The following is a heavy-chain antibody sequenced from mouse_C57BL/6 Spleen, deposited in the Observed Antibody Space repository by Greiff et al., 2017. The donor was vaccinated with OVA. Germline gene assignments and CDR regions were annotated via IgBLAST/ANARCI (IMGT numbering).Heavy chain of an antibody. J-gene: IGHJ3*01. CDR3: TRDYYGSSTGFAY. CDR1: GYTFTSYW. V-gene: IGHV1-5*01. Sequence: EVQLQQSGTVLARPGASVKMSCKTSGYTFTSYWMHWVKQRPGQGLEWIGAIYPGNSDTSYNQKFKGKAKLTAVTSASTAYMELSSLTNEDSAVYYCTRDYYGSSTGFAYWGQGTLVTVSA. CDR2: IYPGNSDT. D-gene: IGHD1-1*01.